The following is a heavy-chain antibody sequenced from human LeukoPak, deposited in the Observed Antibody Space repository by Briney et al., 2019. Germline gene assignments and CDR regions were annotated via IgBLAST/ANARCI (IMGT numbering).Heavy chain of an antibody. J-gene: IGHJ5*02. D-gene: IGHD4-17*01. CDR2: IYYSGST. V-gene: IGHV4-61*01. Sequence: KSSETLSLTCTVSGGSVSSGSYYWSWIRQPPGKGLEWIGYIYYSGSTNYNPSLKSRVTISVDTSKNQFSLKLSSVTAADTAVYYCARGFSNDYVSYNWFDPWGQGTLVTVSS. CDR1: GGSVSSGSYY. CDR3: ARGFSNDYVSYNWFDP.